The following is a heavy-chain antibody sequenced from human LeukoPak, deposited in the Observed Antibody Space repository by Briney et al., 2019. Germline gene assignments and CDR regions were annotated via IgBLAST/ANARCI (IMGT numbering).Heavy chain of an antibody. CDR2: IYYSGST. CDR3: ARGTEMATISSGDYYYYYMDV. Sequence: SETLSLTCTVSGGSISSYYWSWIRQPPGKGLEWIGYIYYSGSTNYNPSLKSRVTISVDTSKNQFSLKLSPVTAADTAVYYCARGTEMATISSGDYYYYYMDVWGKGTTVTVSS. J-gene: IGHJ6*03. V-gene: IGHV4-59*01. CDR1: GGSISSYY. D-gene: IGHD5-24*01.